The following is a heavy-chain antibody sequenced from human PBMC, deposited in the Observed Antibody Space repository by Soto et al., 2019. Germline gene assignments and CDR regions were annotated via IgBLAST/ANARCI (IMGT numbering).Heavy chain of an antibody. CDR3: TTTTLLYCSGGSCYYRGYFQH. CDR2: INAGNGNT. CDR1: GYTFTSYP. Sequence: ASVKLDRKASGYTFTSYPMHWVRQAPGQRLEWMGWINAGNGNTKYSQKFQGRVTITRDTSASTAYMELSSLRSEDTAVYYCTTTTLLYCSGGSCYYRGYFQHWGQGTLVTVSS. J-gene: IGHJ1*01. D-gene: IGHD2-15*01. V-gene: IGHV1-3*01.